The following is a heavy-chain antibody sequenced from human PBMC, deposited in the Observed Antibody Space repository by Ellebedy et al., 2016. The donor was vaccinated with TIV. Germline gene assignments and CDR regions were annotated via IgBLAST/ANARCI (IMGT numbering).Heavy chain of an antibody. Sequence: AASVKVSCKASGYTFTGYYMHWVRQAPGQGLEWMGWINPNSGGTNYAQKFQGWVTMTRDTSISTAYMELSRLRSDDTAVYYCAINYSAAGSQYWYFDLWGRGTLVTVSS. CDR3: AINYSAAGSQYWYFDL. J-gene: IGHJ2*01. D-gene: IGHD6-13*01. V-gene: IGHV1-2*04. CDR1: GYTFTGYY. CDR2: INPNSGGT.